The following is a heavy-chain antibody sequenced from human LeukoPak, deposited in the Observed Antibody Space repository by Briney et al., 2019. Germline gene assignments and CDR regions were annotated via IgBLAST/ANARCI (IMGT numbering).Heavy chain of an antibody. CDR2: ISSTSNYI. D-gene: IGHD4/OR15-4a*01. J-gene: IGHJ4*02. CDR3: ARDPGAFPYFFDN. CDR1: GFTFSSYS. V-gene: IGHV3-21*04. Sequence: GGSLRLSCAASGFTFSSYSMNWVRQAPGKGLEWVSSISSTSNYIYYADSVKGRFTISRDNAKNSLYLQMHSLRVEDTAVYFCARDPGAFPYFFDNWGQGTLVTVSS.